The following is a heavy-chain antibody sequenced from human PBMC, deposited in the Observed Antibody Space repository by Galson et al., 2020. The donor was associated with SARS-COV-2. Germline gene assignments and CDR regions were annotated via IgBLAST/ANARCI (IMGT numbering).Heavy chain of an antibody. CDR2: INPKSGGT. CDR3: ARRRYYDVLTGYIGDV. D-gene: IGHD3-9*01. Sequence: ASVKVSCKASGYTFTDYYIHWVRQAPGQGLEWMGWINPKSGGTNYAQKFEGRVTMTRDTSITTAYMELSRLRADDTAVYYCARRRYYDVLTGYIGDVWGQGTMVTVSS. CDR1: GYTFTDYY. V-gene: IGHV1-2*02. J-gene: IGHJ6*02.